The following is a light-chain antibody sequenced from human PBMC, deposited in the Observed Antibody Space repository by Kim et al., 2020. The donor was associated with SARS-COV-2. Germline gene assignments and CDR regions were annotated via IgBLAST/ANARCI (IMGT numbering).Light chain of an antibody. CDR3: QSADSSGTLVV. V-gene: IGLV3-25*03. CDR2: KDS. CDR1: ALAKQY. J-gene: IGLJ2*01. Sequence: SPGQTARITCSGDALAKQYAYWYQQKPGQSPVLVIYKDSERPSGIPERFSGSSSGTTVTLTISGVQAEDEADYYCQSADSSGTLVVFGGGTQLTVL.